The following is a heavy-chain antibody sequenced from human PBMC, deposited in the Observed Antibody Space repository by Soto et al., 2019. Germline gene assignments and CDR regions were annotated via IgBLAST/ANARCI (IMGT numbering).Heavy chain of an antibody. J-gene: IGHJ6*03. CDR3: ARQTYGDYAPDYYYYMDV. V-gene: IGHV4-39*01. Sequence: QLQLQESGPGLVKPSETLSLTCTVSGGSISSSSYYWGWIRQPPGKGLEWIGSIYYSGSTYYNPSLKRRVTISVDTSKNQFSLKLSSVTAADTAVYYCARQTYGDYAPDYYYYMDVWGKGTTVTVSS. D-gene: IGHD4-17*01. CDR2: IYYSGST. CDR1: GGSISSSSYY.